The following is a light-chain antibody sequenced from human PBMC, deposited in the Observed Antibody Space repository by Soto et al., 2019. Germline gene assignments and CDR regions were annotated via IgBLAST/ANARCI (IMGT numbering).Light chain of an antibody. Sequence: QSVLTQPASVSGSPGQSITISCTEPNSDVGGYNYVSWYQQHPGKAPELMIYEVSHRPSGVSNRFSGSKSDNTASLTISGLQAEDEADYYCSSYTSISTLYVFGTGTKVTVL. V-gene: IGLV2-14*01. J-gene: IGLJ1*01. CDR3: SSYTSISTLYV. CDR2: EVS. CDR1: NSDVGGYNY.